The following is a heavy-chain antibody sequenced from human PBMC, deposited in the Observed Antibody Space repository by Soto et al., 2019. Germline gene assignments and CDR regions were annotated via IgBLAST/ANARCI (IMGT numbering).Heavy chain of an antibody. CDR1: GYTFTIYG. CDR2: ISPDNGNT. J-gene: IGHJ6*02. Sequence: QVQLVQSGGEVKKPGASVKVSCKASGYTFTIYGINWVRQAPGQGLEWMGWISPDNGNTNYAQKLQGRVTMTTDTSTSTAYMEMGSLRSDDTPVYYCASALGYSGYAGMDVWGQGTTVTVSS. D-gene: IGHD5-12*01. V-gene: IGHV1-18*01. CDR3: ASALGYSGYAGMDV.